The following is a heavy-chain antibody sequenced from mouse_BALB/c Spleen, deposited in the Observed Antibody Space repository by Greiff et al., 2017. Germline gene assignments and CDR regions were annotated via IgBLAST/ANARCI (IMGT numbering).Heavy chain of an antibody. V-gene: IGHV1S137*01. CDR2: ISTYYGDA. D-gene: IGHD1-1*01. CDR1: GYTFTDYA. CDR3: ARGQATEAMDY. Sequence: QVQLKQSGAELVRPGVSVKISCKGSGYTFTDYAMHWVKQSHAKSLEWIGVISTYYGDASYNQKFKGKATMTVDKSSSTAYMELARLTSEDSAIYYCARGQATEAMDYWGQGTSDTVSS. J-gene: IGHJ4*01.